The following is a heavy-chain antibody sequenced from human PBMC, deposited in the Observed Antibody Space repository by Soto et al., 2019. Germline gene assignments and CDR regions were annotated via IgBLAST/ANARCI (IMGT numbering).Heavy chain of an antibody. CDR3: AREDGRYSYGLFDY. J-gene: IGHJ4*02. CDR1: GFTFSSYA. Sequence: GGSLRLSCAASGFTFSSYAMHWVRQAPGKGLEWVAVISYDGSNKYYADTVKGRFTISRDNSKNTLYLQMNSLRVEDTAVYYCAREDGRYSYGLFDYWGQGTLVTVS. V-gene: IGHV3-30-3*01. CDR2: ISYDGSNK. D-gene: IGHD5-18*01.